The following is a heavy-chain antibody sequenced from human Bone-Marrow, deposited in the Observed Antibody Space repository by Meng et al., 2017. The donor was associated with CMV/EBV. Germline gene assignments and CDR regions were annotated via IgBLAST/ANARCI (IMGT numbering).Heavy chain of an antibody. D-gene: IGHD3-3*01. CDR2: INPNSGGT. V-gene: IGHV1-2*02. CDR1: GYTFTGYY. CDR3: ARGSYDFWSGYSPKNWFDP. J-gene: IGHJ5*02. Sequence: ASVKVSCKASGYTFTGYYMHWVRQAPGQGLEWMGWINPNSGGTNYAQKFQGRVTMTRDTSISTAYMELSSVTAADTAVYYCARGSYDFWSGYSPKNWFDPWGQGTLVTVSS.